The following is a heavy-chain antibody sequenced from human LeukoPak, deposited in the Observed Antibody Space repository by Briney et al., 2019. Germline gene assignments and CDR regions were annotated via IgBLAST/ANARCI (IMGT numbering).Heavy chain of an antibody. Sequence: SETLSLTCTVSGDSLSNYYWSWIRQPPGKGLEWIGEINHSGSTNYNPSLKSRVTISLDTFKNQFSLKLTSVTAADTAVFYCARLDIGDSGNPNWFDPWGQGTLVTVSS. D-gene: IGHD5-12*01. CDR2: INHSGST. CDR1: GDSLSNYY. V-gene: IGHV4-34*01. J-gene: IGHJ5*02. CDR3: ARLDIGDSGNPNWFDP.